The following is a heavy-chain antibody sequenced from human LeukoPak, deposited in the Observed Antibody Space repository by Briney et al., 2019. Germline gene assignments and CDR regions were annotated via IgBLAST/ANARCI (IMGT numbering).Heavy chain of an antibody. CDR2: INAGNGNT. CDR1: GYTFTSYA. V-gene: IGHV1-3*01. J-gene: IGHJ4*02. Sequence: GASVKVSCKASGYTFTSYAMHWVRQAPGQRLEWMGWINAGNGNTKYSQKFQGRVTITRDTSASTAYMELSSLRSEDTAVYYCARGWESYYYDSSDLDFGYWGQGTLVTVSS. CDR3: ARGWESYYYDSSDLDFGY. D-gene: IGHD3-22*01.